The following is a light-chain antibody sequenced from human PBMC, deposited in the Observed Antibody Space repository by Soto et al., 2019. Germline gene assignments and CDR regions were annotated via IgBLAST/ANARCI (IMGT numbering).Light chain of an antibody. V-gene: IGLV1-40*01. Sequence: QSVLTQPPSVSGAPGQRVTISCSGSSSNIGSGYDVHWYQQLPGTAPKLLIYVNSNRPSGVPDRFSGSKSGTSASLAITGLQAEDEAVYYCQSYDVSLSGSVFGGGTKLTVL. J-gene: IGLJ3*02. CDR2: VNS. CDR3: QSYDVSLSGSV. CDR1: SSNIGSGYD.